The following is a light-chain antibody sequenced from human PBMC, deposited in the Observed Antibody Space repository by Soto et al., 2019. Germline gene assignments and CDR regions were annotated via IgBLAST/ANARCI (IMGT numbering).Light chain of an antibody. J-gene: IGKJ1*01. CDR1: QSISSW. Sequence: DIQLTQSPSTLSATAGDRVTLTCMASQSISSWLAWYQHKPGKAPKLLIYDASNLESGVPSRFSGSGSGTEFTLTISSLQPDDFATYYCQQYTNYSWTFGQGTKVDIK. CDR3: QQYTNYSWT. V-gene: IGKV1-5*01. CDR2: DAS.